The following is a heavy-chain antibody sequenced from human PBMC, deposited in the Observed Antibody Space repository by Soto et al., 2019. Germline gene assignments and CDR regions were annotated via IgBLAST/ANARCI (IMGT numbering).Heavy chain of an antibody. J-gene: IGHJ6*02. V-gene: IGHV1-18*04. CDR3: ARDRTTVTTFARMRYYYYGMDV. CDR1: GYTFTSYG. Sequence: ASVKVSCKASGYTFTSYGISWLRQAPGQGLEWMGWISAYNGNTNYAQKLQGRVTMTTDTSTSTAYMELRSLRSDDTAVYYCARDRTTVTTFARMRYYYYGMDVWGQGTTVTVSS. CDR2: ISAYNGNT. D-gene: IGHD4-4*01.